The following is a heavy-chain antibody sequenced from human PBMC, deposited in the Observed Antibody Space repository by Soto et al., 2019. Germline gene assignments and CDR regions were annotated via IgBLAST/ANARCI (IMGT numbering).Heavy chain of an antibody. V-gene: IGHV1-18*04. CDR1: GYMFTTYG. CDR3: ARTGGGMAARPLEY. J-gene: IGHJ4*02. Sequence: QVQLVQSGGEVKKPGASVEVSCRTSGYMFTTYGMSWVRQAPGQGLEWMAWISGYNGNKKYAQKSQGRVTMTTDTSTSTVSMELRNLTSDDTGTYFCARTGGGMAARPLEYWGQGTLVTVSS. D-gene: IGHD6-6*01. CDR2: ISGYNGNK.